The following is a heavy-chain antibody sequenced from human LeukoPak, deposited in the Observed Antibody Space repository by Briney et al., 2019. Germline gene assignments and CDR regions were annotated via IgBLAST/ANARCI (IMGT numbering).Heavy chain of an antibody. D-gene: IGHD2-8*02. V-gene: IGHV4-39*07. CDR3: AHVGHWYYFDY. CDR1: GGSISSSSYY. Sequence: PSETLSLTCTVSGGSISSSSYYWGWIRQPPGKGLEWIGSIYYSGSTYYNPSLKSRVTISVDTSKNQFSLKLSSVTAADTAVYYCAHVGHWYYFDYWGQGTLVTVSP. J-gene: IGHJ4*02. CDR2: IYYSGST.